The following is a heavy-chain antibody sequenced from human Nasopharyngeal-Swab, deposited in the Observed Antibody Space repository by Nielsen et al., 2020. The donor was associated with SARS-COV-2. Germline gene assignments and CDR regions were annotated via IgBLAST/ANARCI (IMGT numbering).Heavy chain of an antibody. CDR3: ARDAPAHYGAFY. Sequence: GGSLRLSCAASGFTFSSFGMHWVRQAPGKGLEWVAFIAHDASNEYYGDSVEGRFSISRDSSKNTLYLQMDSLRGEDTAVYYCARDAPAHYGAFYWGRGTPVTVSS. CDR1: GFTFSSFG. J-gene: IGHJ4*02. D-gene: IGHD4-17*01. CDR2: IAHDASNE. V-gene: IGHV3-30*03.